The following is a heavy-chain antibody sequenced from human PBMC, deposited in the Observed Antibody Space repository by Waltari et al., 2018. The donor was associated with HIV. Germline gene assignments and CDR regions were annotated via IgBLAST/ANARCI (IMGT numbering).Heavy chain of an antibody. J-gene: IGHJ6*02. CDR3: SRDRPWAEPAGPPGYYFAMDV. CDR1: GFTARTYW. V-gene: IGHV3-74*01. Sequence: DVQLVESGGGLVQPGGSLRLSCVASGFTARTYWMNWVRQVPGKGLEGVYRVNSDGTRRAYADSVKGRFTISRDNAKNTVNLQMNSRRVEDAAIYYCSRDRPWAEPAGPPGYYFAMDVWGQGTTVTVSS. CDR2: VNSDGTRR. D-gene: IGHD3-9*01.